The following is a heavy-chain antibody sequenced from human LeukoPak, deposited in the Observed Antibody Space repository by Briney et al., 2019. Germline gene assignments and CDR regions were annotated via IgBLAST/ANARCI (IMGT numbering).Heavy chain of an antibody. J-gene: IGHJ5*02. CDR1: GGSFSGYY. CDR3: AGSGGGVEMAYNLFGP. D-gene: IGHD3-3*01. V-gene: IGHV4-34*01. CDR2: INHSGST. Sequence: SETLSLTCAVYGGSFSGYYWSWIRQPPGKGLEWIGEINHSGSTNYNPSLKSRVTISVDTSKNQFSLKLSSVTAADTAVYYCAGSGGGVEMAYNLFGPWGQGTLVTVSS.